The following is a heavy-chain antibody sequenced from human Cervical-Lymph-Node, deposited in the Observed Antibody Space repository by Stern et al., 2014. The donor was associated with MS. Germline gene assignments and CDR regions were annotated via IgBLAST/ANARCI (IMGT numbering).Heavy chain of an antibody. Sequence: QVQLGQSGAEVKKPGASVKDSCKASGYTFTSYGISWGRQAPGQGVEWKGWIRGYNDDTNYVEKFQGRVTMTRDPSTSTAYLELRSLRSDDTAVYYCARDPHIAVAGTGGGFDPWGQGTLVTVSS. J-gene: IGHJ5*02. V-gene: IGHV1-18*01. CDR2: IRGYNDDT. CDR3: ARDPHIAVAGTGGGFDP. D-gene: IGHD6-19*01. CDR1: GYTFTSYG.